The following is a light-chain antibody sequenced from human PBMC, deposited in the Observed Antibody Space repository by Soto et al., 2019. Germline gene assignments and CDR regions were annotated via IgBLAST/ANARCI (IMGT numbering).Light chain of an antibody. CDR3: QQYGTPRSVT. CDR1: QSVDSNY. Sequence: IVLTQSPGTLSLSPGEEATISCRASQSVDSNYFAWYQQKPCQTPTLIVYAASCRPDGIPHRFIGSSFGTDFTLPISKVEHEDYAVSYCQQYGTPRSVTFGQGTRLEN. V-gene: IGKV3-20*01. J-gene: IGKJ5*01. CDR2: AAS.